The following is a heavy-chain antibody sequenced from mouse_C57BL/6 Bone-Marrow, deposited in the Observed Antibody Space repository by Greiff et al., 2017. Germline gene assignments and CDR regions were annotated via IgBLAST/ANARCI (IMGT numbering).Heavy chain of an antibody. V-gene: IGHV1-76*01. J-gene: IGHJ1*03. Sequence: QVQLQQSGAELVRPGASVKLSCKASGYTFTDYYINWVKQRPGQGLEWIARIYPGSGNTYYNEKFKGKATLTAEKSSSTAYMQLSSLTSEDSAVYFCARWDYYGSTWYCDVWGTGTTVTVSS. CDR2: IYPGSGNT. CDR1: GYTFTDYY. D-gene: IGHD1-1*01. CDR3: ARWDYYGSTWYCDV.